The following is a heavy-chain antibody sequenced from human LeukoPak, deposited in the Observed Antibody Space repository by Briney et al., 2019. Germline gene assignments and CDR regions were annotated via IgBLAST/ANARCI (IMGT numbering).Heavy chain of an antibody. CDR3: ARSPPMGCSSTSCYFDY. V-gene: IGHV5-51*01. CDR1: GYSFTSYW. CDR2: IYPGDSDT. D-gene: IGHD2-2*01. Sequence: GESLKISCKGSGYSFTSYWIGWVRQMPGKGLEWMGIIYPGDSDTRYSPSFQGQVTIPADKSISTAYLQWSSLKASDTARYYCARSPPMGCSSTSCYFDYWGQGTLVTVSS. J-gene: IGHJ4*02.